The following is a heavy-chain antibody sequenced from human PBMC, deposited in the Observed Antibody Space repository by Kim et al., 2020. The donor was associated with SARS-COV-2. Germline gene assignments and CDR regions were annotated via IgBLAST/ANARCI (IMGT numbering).Heavy chain of an antibody. CDR3: AATRYNWNYPDY. D-gene: IGHD1-20*01. Sequence: NYAQKFQERVTITRDMSTSTAYMELSSLRSEDTAVYYCAATRYNWNYPDYWGQGTLVTVSS. J-gene: IGHJ4*02. V-gene: IGHV1-58*01.